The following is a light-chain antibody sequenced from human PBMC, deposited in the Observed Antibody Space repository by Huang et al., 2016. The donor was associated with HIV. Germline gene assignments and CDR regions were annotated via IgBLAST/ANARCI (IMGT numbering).Light chain of an antibody. V-gene: IGKV3D-11*02. CDR2: DVA. CDR3: QQRSNWHPLS. J-gene: IGKJ4*01. CDR1: QSVGS. Sequence: EIVLTQSPATLSLSPGEKATLSCRASQSVGSVARYQQKPGQAPRLLIYDVANRATGIPARFSGSGPGTDVTLTISSLEPEDFAVYYCQQRSNWHPLSFGGGTKVEIK.